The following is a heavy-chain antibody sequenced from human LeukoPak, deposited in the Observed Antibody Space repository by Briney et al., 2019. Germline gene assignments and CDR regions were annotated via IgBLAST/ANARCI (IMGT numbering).Heavy chain of an antibody. Sequence: GGSLRLSCAASGFTFSSNYMGWVRQAPGKGLEWVSVIYSGGSTYYADSVKGRFTISRDNSKNTLYLQMNSLRAEDTAVYYCARVWGAIDYWGQGTLVTVSS. CDR1: GFTFSSNY. D-gene: IGHD1-26*01. CDR2: IYSGGST. J-gene: IGHJ4*02. V-gene: IGHV3-66*01. CDR3: ARVWGAIDY.